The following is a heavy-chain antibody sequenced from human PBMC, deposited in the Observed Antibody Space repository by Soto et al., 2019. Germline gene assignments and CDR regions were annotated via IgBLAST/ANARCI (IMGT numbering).Heavy chain of an antibody. CDR3: AKRLTSGDEGF. Sequence: PGGSLRLSCAASGFTFSNFAMMWVRQAPGEGLECVSAISAGGVATYYADSVKGRFTVSRDNSKDTLYLQMNSLRGEDTAVYFCAKRLTSGDEGFWGRGTLVTVS. D-gene: IGHD2-21*02. J-gene: IGHJ4*02. CDR2: ISAGGVAT. V-gene: IGHV3-23*01. CDR1: GFTFSNFA.